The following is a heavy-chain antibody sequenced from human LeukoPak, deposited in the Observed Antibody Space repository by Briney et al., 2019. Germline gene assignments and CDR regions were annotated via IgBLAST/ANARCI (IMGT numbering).Heavy chain of an antibody. D-gene: IGHD5-12*01. CDR3: ARWGANSGHTFDY. V-gene: IGHV3-11*01. CDR1: GFTFSDYQ. J-gene: IGHJ4*02. CDR2: IRSSGSDT. Sequence: GGSLRLSCAASGFTFSDYQMSWLRQAPGKGLEWVSYIRSSGSDTYYADSVKGRFTISRDNTKNAPYLQMNSLRADDTAVYYCARWGANSGHTFDYWGQGTLVSVSS.